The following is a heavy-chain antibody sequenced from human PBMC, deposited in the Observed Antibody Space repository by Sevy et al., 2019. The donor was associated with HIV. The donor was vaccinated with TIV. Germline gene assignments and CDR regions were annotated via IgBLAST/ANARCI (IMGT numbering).Heavy chain of an antibody. CDR3: AKDCSGGSCILY. D-gene: IGHD2-15*01. V-gene: IGHV3-30*18. Sequence: GGSLRLSCAASGFTFSIYGMHWVRQAPGKGLEWVAVISYDGSNKYYADSVKGRFTISRDNSKNTPYLQMNSLRAEDSAVYYCAKDCSGGSCILYWGQGTLVTVSS. J-gene: IGHJ4*02. CDR2: ISYDGSNK. CDR1: GFTFSIYG.